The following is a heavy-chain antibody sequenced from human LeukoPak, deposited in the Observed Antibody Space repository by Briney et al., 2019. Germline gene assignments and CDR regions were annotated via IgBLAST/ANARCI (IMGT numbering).Heavy chain of an antibody. CDR3: ARDLGSGSPYYFDY. V-gene: IGHV3-21*01. Sequence: GGSLRLSCAASGFTFSSYSMNWVRQAPGKGLEWVSSISSSSSYIYYADSVKGRFTISRDNAKNSLYLQMNSLRAEDTAVYYCARDLGSGSPYYFDYWGQGTLVTVSS. CDR2: ISSSSSYI. J-gene: IGHJ4*02. CDR1: GFTFSSYS. D-gene: IGHD1-26*01.